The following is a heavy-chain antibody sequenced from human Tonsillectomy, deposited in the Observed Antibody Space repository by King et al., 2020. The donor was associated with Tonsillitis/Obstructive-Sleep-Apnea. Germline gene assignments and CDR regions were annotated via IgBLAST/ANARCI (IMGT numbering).Heavy chain of an antibody. CDR2: ISFDERNK. CDR3: AKMGDSGYDSGHNGFDV. CDR1: GFTFSNYA. Sequence: VQLVESGGGVVQPGRTVRLSCAASGFTFSNYAMHWVRQAPGKGLEWVALISFDERNKYYADSVKGRFTIARDGFRNTLYLHMNSLRHEDTAIYYCAKMGDSGYDSGHNGFDVLGQGTTVTVSS. D-gene: IGHD5-12*01. J-gene: IGHJ6*02. V-gene: IGHV3-30*04.